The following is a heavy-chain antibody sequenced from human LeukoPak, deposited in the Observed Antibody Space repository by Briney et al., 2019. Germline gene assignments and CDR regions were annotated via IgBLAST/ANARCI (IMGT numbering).Heavy chain of an antibody. CDR1: GFTFSTYW. CDR2: IKEDGSEK. D-gene: IGHD2-8*02. V-gene: IGHV3-7*01. CDR3: ALGGTGY. J-gene: IGHJ4*02. Sequence: GGSLRLSCAASGFTFSTYWMSWVRQAPGKGLEWVANIKEDGSEKYYVDSVKGRFTISRDNSKNTLYLQMNSLRAEDTAVYYCALGGTGYWGQGTLVTVSS.